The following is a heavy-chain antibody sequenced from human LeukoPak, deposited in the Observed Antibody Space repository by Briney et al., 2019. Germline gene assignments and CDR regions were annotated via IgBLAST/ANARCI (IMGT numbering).Heavy chain of an antibody. D-gene: IGHD2-8*01. J-gene: IGHJ4*02. V-gene: IGHV3-48*01. Sequence: GGSLRLSCAASGFTFSSYSMNWIRQAPGKGLEWVSYITRDSGIITYADSVKGRFTISRDNAKNSLWLQMNSLRAEDTAVYYCAKSDIVLMVYANTFDYWGQGTLVTVSS. CDR2: ITRDSGII. CDR3: AKSDIVLMVYANTFDY. CDR1: GFTFSSYS.